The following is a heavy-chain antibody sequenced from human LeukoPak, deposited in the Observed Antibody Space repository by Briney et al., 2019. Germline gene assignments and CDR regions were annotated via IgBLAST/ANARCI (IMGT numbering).Heavy chain of an antibody. CDR2: TSSGSRTI. D-gene: IGHD7-27*01. J-gene: IGHJ4*02. CDR3: ARESITGDRDFDY. CDR1: GFSFSSYS. Sequence: GGSLRPSCAASGFSFSSYSMSWVRQAPGRGLEWISYTSSGSRTIFYADSVKGRFTISRDNAKNSLYLLMNSLRADDTAVYYCARESITGDRDFDYWGQGTLITVSS. V-gene: IGHV3-48*01.